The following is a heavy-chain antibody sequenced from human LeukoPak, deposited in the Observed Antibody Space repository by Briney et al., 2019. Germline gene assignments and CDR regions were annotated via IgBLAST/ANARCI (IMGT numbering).Heavy chain of an antibody. Sequence: SETLSLTFTVSGGSISSSSYYWGWIRQPPGKGLEWIGSIYYSGSTYYNPSLKSRVTISVDTSKNQFSLKLSSVTAADTAVYYCAREMWAGVAYYFDYWGQGTLVTVSS. CDR2: IYYSGST. V-gene: IGHV4-39*07. J-gene: IGHJ4*02. CDR3: AREMWAGVAYYFDY. D-gene: IGHD1-26*01. CDR1: GGSISSSSYY.